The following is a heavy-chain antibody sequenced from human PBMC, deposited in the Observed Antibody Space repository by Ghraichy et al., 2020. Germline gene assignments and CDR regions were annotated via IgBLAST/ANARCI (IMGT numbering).Heavy chain of an antibody. Sequence: SETLSLTCAVYGGSFSGYYWSWIRQPPGKGLEWIGEINHSGSTNYNPSLKSRVTISVDTSKNQFSLKLSSVTAADTAVYYCARVFWTGYYTGSVGEFNWFDPWGQGTLVTVSS. D-gene: IGHD3/OR15-3a*01. J-gene: IGHJ5*02. CDR3: ARVFWTGYYTGSVGEFNWFDP. V-gene: IGHV4-34*01. CDR1: GGSFSGYY. CDR2: INHSGST.